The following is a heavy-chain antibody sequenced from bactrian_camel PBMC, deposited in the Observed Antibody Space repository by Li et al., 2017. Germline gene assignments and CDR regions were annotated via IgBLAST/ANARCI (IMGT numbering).Heavy chain of an antibody. J-gene: IGHJ4*01. Sequence: QLVESGGGSVQPGGSLRLPCAVTGNHYSSWCMGWFRQALGKEREGVASIYTGGNDAYYADSVKGRFTISKDIAKNTLYLQMNSLKPEDTAMYYCAADARQYAVSWRSLVADSFDYWGQGTQVTVS. CDR1: GNHYSSWC. CDR3: AADARQYAVSWRSLVADSFDY. CDR2: IYTGGNDA. D-gene: IGHD1*01. V-gene: IGHV3S28*01.